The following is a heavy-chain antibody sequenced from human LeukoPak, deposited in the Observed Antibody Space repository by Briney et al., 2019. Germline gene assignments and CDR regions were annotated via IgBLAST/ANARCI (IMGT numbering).Heavy chain of an antibody. V-gene: IGHV4-39*01. CDR1: GGSISSSSYY. CDR2: IYYSGST. D-gene: IGHD3-10*01. Sequence: SETLSLTCTVSGGSISSSSYYRGWIRQPPGKGLEWIGSIYYSGSTYYNPSLKSRVTISVDTSKNQFSLKLSSVTAADTAVYYCARTVYGSGSYTDYYYYYMDVWGKGTTVTVSS. J-gene: IGHJ6*03. CDR3: ARTVYGSGSYTDYYYYYMDV.